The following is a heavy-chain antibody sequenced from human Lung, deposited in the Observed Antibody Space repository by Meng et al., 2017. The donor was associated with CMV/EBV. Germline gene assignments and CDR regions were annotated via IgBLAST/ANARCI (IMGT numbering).Heavy chain of an antibody. CDR2: MKQDGSEK. Sequence: GGSLRLXCAASGFTFSSYWMSWVRQAPGKGLEWVANMKQDGSEKYYVDSVKGRFTISRDNAKNSLYLQMNSLRAEDTAVYYCARVSGIAVAGTLGFGYYYYGMDVWXQGTTVTVSS. V-gene: IGHV3-7*01. D-gene: IGHD6-19*01. CDR3: ARVSGIAVAGTLGFGYYYYGMDV. CDR1: GFTFSSYW. J-gene: IGHJ6*02.